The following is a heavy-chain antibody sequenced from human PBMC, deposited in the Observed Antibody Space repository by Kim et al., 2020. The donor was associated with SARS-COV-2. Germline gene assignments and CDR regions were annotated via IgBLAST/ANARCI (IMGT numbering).Heavy chain of an antibody. CDR1: GFTFDDYA. CDR2: ISWNSGSI. CDR3: AKDTYYDILTGYYAS. V-gene: IGHV3-9*01. Sequence: GGSLRLSCAASGFTFDDYAMHWVRQAPGKGLEWVSGISWNSGSIGYADSVKGRFTISRDNAKNSLYLQMNILRAEDTALYYCAKDTYYDILTGYYASWGQGTLVTVSS. J-gene: IGHJ4*02. D-gene: IGHD3-9*01.